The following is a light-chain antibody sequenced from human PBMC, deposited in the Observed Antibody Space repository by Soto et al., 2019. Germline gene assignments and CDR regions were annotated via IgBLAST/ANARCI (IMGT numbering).Light chain of an antibody. J-gene: IGKJ1*01. Sequence: EIVMTQSPATLSVSTGESATLSCRASQSVSSNLAWYQQKPGQAPSLLIYGASTRATGIPARFSGSGSGTEFTLTISSLQSEDFAVYYCQQYNNWPVTFGQGTKVEIK. CDR3: QQYNNWPVT. CDR1: QSVSSN. V-gene: IGKV3-15*01. CDR2: GAS.